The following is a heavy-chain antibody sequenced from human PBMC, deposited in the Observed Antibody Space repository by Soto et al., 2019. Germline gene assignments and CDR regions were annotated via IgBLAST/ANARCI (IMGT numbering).Heavy chain of an antibody. CDR1: GDSVSSNSAA. D-gene: IGHD5-18*01. Sequence: SQTLSLTCAISGDSVSSNSAAWNWIRQSPSRGLEWLGRTYYRSKWYNDYAVSVKSRITINPDTSKNQFSLQLNSVTPEDTAVWYCARDSLTGGEYSYGYENYYYGMDVWGQGTTVTVSS. CDR3: ARDSLTGGEYSYGYENYYYGMDV. J-gene: IGHJ6*02. CDR2: TYYRSKWYN. V-gene: IGHV6-1*01.